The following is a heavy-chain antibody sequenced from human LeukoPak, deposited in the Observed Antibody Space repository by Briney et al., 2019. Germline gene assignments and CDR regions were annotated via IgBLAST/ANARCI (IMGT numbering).Heavy chain of an antibody. CDR1: GYTFTGYY. D-gene: IGHD5-24*01. CDR3: ARGRRRWLQSNWFDP. Sequence: APVKVSCKASGYTFTGYYMHWVRQAPGQGLEWMGWINPNSGGTNYAQKFQGRVTMTRDTSISTAYMELSRLRSDDTAVYYCARGRRRWLQSNWFDPWGQGTLVTVSS. CDR2: INPNSGGT. J-gene: IGHJ5*02. V-gene: IGHV1-2*02.